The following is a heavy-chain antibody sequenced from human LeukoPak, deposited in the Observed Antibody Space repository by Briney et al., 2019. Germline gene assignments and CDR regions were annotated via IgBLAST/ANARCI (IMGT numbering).Heavy chain of an antibody. V-gene: IGHV1-46*01. D-gene: IGHD5-18*01. CDR2: INPSGGST. Sequence: ASVKVSCKASGYTFTSYYMHWVRQAPGQGLEWMGIINPSGGSTSYAQKFQGRVTMARDTSISTAYMELSRLRSDDTAVYYCAQARIQLWPIDYWGQGTLVTVSS. J-gene: IGHJ4*02. CDR3: AQARIQLWPIDY. CDR1: GYTFTSYY.